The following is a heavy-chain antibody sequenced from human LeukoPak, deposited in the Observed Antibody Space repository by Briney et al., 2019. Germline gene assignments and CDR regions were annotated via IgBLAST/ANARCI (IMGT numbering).Heavy chain of an antibody. CDR3: ARGRITMVRGVIHNWFDP. J-gene: IGHJ5*02. D-gene: IGHD3-10*01. CDR1: GITSSDNF. CDR2: INHSGST. Sequence: PGGSLRLSCAASGITSSDNFMSWIRQPPGKGLEWIGEINHSGSTNYNPSLKSRVTISVDTSKNQFSLKLSSVTAADTAVYYCARGRITMVRGVIHNWFDPWGQGTLVTVSS. V-gene: IGHV4-34*01.